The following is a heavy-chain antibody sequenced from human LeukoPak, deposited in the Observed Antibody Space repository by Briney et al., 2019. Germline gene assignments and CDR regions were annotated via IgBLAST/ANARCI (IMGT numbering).Heavy chain of an antibody. CDR1: GYSISSASY. J-gene: IGHJ4*02. D-gene: IGHD3-3*01. Sequence: SETLSLTCAVSGYSISSASYWGWIRQPPGKGLELIGNIYHSGSPYYNPSLKSRVTISVDTSKNQFSLKLGSVTAADTAVYYCARPISSQGYFGVVIDWGQGTLVTVSS. CDR3: ARPISSQGYFGVVID. V-gene: IGHV4-38-2*01. CDR2: IYHSGSP.